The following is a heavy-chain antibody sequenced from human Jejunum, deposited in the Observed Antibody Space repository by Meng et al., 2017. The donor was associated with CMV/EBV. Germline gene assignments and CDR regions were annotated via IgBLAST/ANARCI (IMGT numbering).Heavy chain of an antibody. D-gene: IGHD3-3*01. Sequence: GFTFSSYEMNWVRQIPGKRLEWISYISASTTAIYYAGSVKGRFTISRDNVKNSLYLLMESLRAEDTAIYYCVRGGSSGTLKYFDYWGQGALVTVSS. V-gene: IGHV3-48*03. CDR1: GFTFSSYE. J-gene: IGHJ4*02. CDR3: VRGGSSGTLKYFDY. CDR2: ISASTTAI.